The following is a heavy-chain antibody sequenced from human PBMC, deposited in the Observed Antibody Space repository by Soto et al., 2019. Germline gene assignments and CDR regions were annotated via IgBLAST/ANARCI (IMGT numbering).Heavy chain of an antibody. D-gene: IGHD6-13*01. V-gene: IGHV1-46*01. CDR3: ARDLAIAAAGLRSYYYYYGMDV. CDR2: INPSGGST. J-gene: IGHJ6*02. Sequence: ALLVSCRPSAYTLPTYYMPWVPQTPGQGLEWIEIINPSGGSTSYAQKFQGRVTMTRDTSTSTVYMELSSLRSEDTAVYYCARDLAIAAAGLRSYYYYYGMDVWGQGTAVTVSS. CDR1: AYTLPTYY.